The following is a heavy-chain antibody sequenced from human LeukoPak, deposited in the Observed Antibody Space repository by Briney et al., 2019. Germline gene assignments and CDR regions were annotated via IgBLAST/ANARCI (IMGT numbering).Heavy chain of an antibody. CDR2: INHSGST. Sequence: SETLSLTCAVYGGSFSGYYWSWIRQPPGKGLEWIGEINHSGSTNYNPSLKSRVSISVDTSKSQFSLKLSSVTAADTAVYYCARTRWLEYYFDYWGQGTLVTVSS. D-gene: IGHD3-22*01. V-gene: IGHV4-34*01. CDR1: GGSFSGYY. J-gene: IGHJ4*02. CDR3: ARTRWLEYYFDY.